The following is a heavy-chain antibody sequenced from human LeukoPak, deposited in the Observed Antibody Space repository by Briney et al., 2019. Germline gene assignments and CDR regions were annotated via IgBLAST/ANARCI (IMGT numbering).Heavy chain of an antibody. CDR3: ARVAVEMASWLDP. D-gene: IGHD5-24*01. CDR2: INPSGGGT. J-gene: IGHJ5*02. Sequence: ASVKVSCKASGYTFINYYMHWVRQAPGQGLEWMGIINPSGGGTSYAQKFQGRVTMTRDTSITTVYMELSRLTSDDTAVYYCARVAVEMASWLDPWGQGTLVTVSS. CDR1: GYTFINYY. V-gene: IGHV1-46*01.